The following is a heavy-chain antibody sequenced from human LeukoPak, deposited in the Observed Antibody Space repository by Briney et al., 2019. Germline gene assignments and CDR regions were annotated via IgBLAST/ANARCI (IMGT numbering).Heavy chain of an antibody. D-gene: IGHD3-16*01. Sequence: GGSLRLSCAASGFTFSSYSMNWVRQAPGKGLEWVSSISSSSSYIYYADSVKGRFTISRDNSKNTLYLQMNSLRAEDTAVYYCAKCGVGGVSGGVVGYAHLYYFDYWGQGTLVTVSS. CDR3: AKCGVGGVSGGVVGYAHLYYFDY. CDR1: GFTFSSYS. CDR2: ISSSSSYI. V-gene: IGHV3-21*04. J-gene: IGHJ4*02.